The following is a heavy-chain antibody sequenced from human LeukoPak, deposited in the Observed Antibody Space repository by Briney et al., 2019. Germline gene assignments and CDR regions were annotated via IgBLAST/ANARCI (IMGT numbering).Heavy chain of an antibody. D-gene: IGHD6-6*01. CDR1: GFTFSSYG. Sequence: PGGSLRLSCAAPGFTFSSYGMHWVRQAPGKGLEWVAVIWYDGSNKYYADSVKGRFTISRDNSKNTLYLQMNSLRAEDTAVYYCAKAGPRYSSSSDPSQFFDYWGQGTLVTVSS. CDR3: AKAGPRYSSSSDPSQFFDY. CDR2: IWYDGSNK. J-gene: IGHJ4*02. V-gene: IGHV3-33*06.